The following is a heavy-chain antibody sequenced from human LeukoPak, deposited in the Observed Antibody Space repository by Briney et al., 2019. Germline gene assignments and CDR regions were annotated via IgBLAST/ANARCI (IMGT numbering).Heavy chain of an antibody. CDR2: INHSGST. CDR1: GGSFSGYY. J-gene: IGHJ4*02. Sequence: SETLSLTCAVYGGSFSGYYWSWIRQPPGKGLEWIGEINHSGSTNYNPSLKSRVTISVDTSKNQFSLKLSSVTAADTAVYYCTRAPPLLRPRYYFDYWGQGTLVTVSS. V-gene: IGHV4-34*01. D-gene: IGHD3-22*01. CDR3: TRAPPLLRPRYYFDY.